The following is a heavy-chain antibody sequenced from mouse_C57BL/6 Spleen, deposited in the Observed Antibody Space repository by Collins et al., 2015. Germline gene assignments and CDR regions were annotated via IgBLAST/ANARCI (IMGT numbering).Heavy chain of an antibody. Sequence: DVQLQESGPGMVKPSQSLSLTCTVTGYSITSGYDWHWIRHFPGNKLEWMGYISYSGSTNYNPSLKSRIPITHDTSKNHFFLKLNSVTTEDTATYYCARVGLNYAMDYWGQGTSVTVSS. CDR3: ARVGLNYAMDY. V-gene: IGHV3-1*01. D-gene: IGHD4-1*01. J-gene: IGHJ4*01. CDR1: GYSITSGYD. CDR2: ISYSGST.